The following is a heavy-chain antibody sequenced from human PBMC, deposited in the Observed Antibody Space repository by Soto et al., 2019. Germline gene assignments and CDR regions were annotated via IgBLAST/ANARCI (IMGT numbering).Heavy chain of an antibody. J-gene: IGHJ4*02. CDR3: AKGLINGRWYAED. V-gene: IGHV3-23*01. Sequence: EVHLLESGGGLVHPGECLRLSCGASGFTFSSCVMTWVRQAPGKGLEWVSCITDSGTGTYYADSVKGRFTISRDNSKNTMYLQMNNLRSEDTGVYYCAKGLINGRWYAEDWGQGTLVTVSS. D-gene: IGHD6-13*01. CDR1: GFTFSSCV. CDR2: ITDSGTGT.